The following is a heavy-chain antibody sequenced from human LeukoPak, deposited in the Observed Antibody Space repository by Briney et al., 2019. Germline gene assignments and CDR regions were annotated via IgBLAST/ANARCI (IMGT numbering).Heavy chain of an antibody. CDR3: AKEYSSSSFLGYFDY. Sequence: GGSLSLSCAASGFTFSSYGMHWVRQAPAKGREWVAFIRYDGSNKYYADSVKGRFTISRDNSKNTLYLQMNSLRAEDTAVYYCAKEYSSSSFLGYFDYWGQGTLVTVSS. D-gene: IGHD6-6*01. CDR2: IRYDGSNK. J-gene: IGHJ4*02. CDR1: GFTFSSYG. V-gene: IGHV3-30*02.